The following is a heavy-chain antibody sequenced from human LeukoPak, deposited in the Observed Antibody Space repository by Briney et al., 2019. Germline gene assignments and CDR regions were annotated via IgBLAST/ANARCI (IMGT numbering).Heavy chain of an antibody. Sequence: SETLSLTCTVSGGSISSYYWSWIRQPPGKGLEWIGEINHSGSTNYNPSLKSRVTISVDTSKNQFSLKLSSVTAADTAVYYCARVGYSSSIDYWGQGTLVTVSS. D-gene: IGHD6-6*01. CDR2: INHSGST. J-gene: IGHJ4*02. V-gene: IGHV4-34*01. CDR3: ARVGYSSSIDY. CDR1: GGSISSYY.